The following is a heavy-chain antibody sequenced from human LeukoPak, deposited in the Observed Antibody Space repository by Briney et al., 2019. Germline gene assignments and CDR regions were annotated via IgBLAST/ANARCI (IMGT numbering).Heavy chain of an antibody. Sequence: GGSLRLSCTASGFTFSSSPMHWVRRAPGKGLEWVAVISFDGSNKFYADSVKGRFTISRDNSKSTVYLQMNSLRVEDAAVYYCSKDLTSDFGGDLDPWGQGTLVTVSS. D-gene: IGHD3-10*01. V-gene: IGHV3-30-3*01. J-gene: IGHJ5*02. CDR3: SKDLTSDFGGDLDP. CDR2: ISFDGSNK. CDR1: GFTFSSSP.